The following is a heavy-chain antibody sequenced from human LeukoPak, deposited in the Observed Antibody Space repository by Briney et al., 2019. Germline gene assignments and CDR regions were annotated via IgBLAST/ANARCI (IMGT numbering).Heavy chain of an antibody. D-gene: IGHD3-3*01. CDR2: IGISSGNT. Sequence: GGSLRLSCAASGFNFIDYSMNWVRQAPGKGLEWISYIGISSGNTKYADSVKGRFTISRDNAKNSLYLQMNSLRAEDTAVYYCARDGQTHYDFWSGPAYYYMDVWGKGTTVTVSS. J-gene: IGHJ6*03. CDR1: GFNFIDYS. CDR3: ARDGQTHYDFWSGPAYYYMDV. V-gene: IGHV3-21*05.